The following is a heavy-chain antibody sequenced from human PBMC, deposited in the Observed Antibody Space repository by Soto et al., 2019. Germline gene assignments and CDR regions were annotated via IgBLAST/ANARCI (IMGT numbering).Heavy chain of an antibody. J-gene: IGHJ4*02. Sequence: GESLKISCRGSGYSFAGYWITWVRQKPGKGLEWMGRIDPSDSQTYYSPSFRGHVTISVTKSITTVFLQWSSLRASDTAMYYCARQIYDSDTGPNFQYYFDSWGQGTPVTVSS. CDR3: ARQIYDSDTGPNFQYYFDS. CDR2: IDPSDSQT. CDR1: GYSFAGYW. D-gene: IGHD3-22*01. V-gene: IGHV5-10-1*01.